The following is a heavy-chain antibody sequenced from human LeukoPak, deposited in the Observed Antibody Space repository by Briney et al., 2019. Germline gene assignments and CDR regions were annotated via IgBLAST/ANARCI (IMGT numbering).Heavy chain of an antibody. D-gene: IGHD6-13*01. CDR3: ARVVGSSWTNPGYYYYGMDV. Sequence: PSQTLSLTCAISGDSVSSNSAAWNWIRQSPSRGLEWLGRTYYRSKWYNDYAVSVKSRITINPDTSKNQFSLQLNSVTPEDTAVYYCARVVGSSWTNPGYYYYGMDVWGQGTTVTVSS. CDR2: TYYRSKWYN. V-gene: IGHV6-1*01. CDR1: GDSVSSNSAA. J-gene: IGHJ6*02.